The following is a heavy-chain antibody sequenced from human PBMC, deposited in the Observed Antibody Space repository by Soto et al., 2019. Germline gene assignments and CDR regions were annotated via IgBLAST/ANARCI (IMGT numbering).Heavy chain of an antibody. CDR2: ISSNGGNT. CDR3: ARGGASSGYYRNFDF. J-gene: IGHJ4*02. CDR1: GFTFSSYA. D-gene: IGHD3-22*01. Sequence: PGGSLRLSCAASGFTFSSYAMHWVRQAPGKGLEYVSAISSNGGNTYYANSVKGRFTISRDNSKSTLYLQMGSLRAEDMAVYYCARGGASSGYYRNFDFWGQGTLVTIST. V-gene: IGHV3-64*01.